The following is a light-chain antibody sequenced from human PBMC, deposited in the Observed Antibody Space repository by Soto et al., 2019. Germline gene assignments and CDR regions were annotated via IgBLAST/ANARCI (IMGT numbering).Light chain of an antibody. V-gene: IGKV3-20*01. CDR3: QRYGSSPLIT. CDR2: GAS. Sequence: EIVMTQSPATLSVSPGERATLSCRSSQSVNIHLAWYQQKPGQAPRLLIYGASARATGIPAKFSGSGSGTDFTLTISRLEPEDFAVYFCQRYGSSPLITFGQGTRLEIK. CDR1: QSVNIH. J-gene: IGKJ5*01.